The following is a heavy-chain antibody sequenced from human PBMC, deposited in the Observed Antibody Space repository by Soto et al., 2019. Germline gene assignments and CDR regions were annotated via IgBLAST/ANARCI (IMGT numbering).Heavy chain of an antibody. V-gene: IGHV4-4*07. CDR1: GGSISSYY. Sequence: SETLSLTCTVSGGSISSYYWSWIRQPAGKGLEWIGRIYTSGSTNYNPSPKSRVTMSVDTSKNQFSLKLSSVTAADTAVYYCARDPDSSSWQGGWFDPWGQGTLVTVSS. CDR3: ARDPDSSSWQGGWFDP. J-gene: IGHJ5*02. D-gene: IGHD6-13*01. CDR2: IYTSGST.